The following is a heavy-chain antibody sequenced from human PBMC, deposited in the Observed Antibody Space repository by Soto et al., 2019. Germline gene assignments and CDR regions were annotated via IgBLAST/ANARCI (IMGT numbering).Heavy chain of an antibody. CDR2: ISYDGSNK. J-gene: IGHJ4*02. V-gene: IGHV3-30*18. CDR1: GFTFSSYG. Sequence: QVQLVESGGGVVQPGRSLRLSCAASGFTFSSYGMHWVRQAPGKGLEWVAVISYDGSNKYYADSVKGRFTISRDNSKNTRYLQMNSLRAEDTAVYYCAKSGTTYYDFWSGYFGYFDYWGQGTLVTVSS. D-gene: IGHD3-3*01. CDR3: AKSGTTYYDFWSGYFGYFDY.